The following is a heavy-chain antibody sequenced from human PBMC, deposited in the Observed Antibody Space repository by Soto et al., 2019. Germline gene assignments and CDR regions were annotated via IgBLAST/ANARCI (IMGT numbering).Heavy chain of an antibody. Sequence: ETLSLTCTVSGGPISSYYWSWIRQPPGKGLEWIGYIYYSGSTNYNPSLKSRVTISVDTSKNQISLKLSSVTAADTAVYYCARLPQGDGYYDFWSGSKMNWFDPWGQGTLVTVSS. J-gene: IGHJ5*02. CDR1: GGPISSYY. CDR3: ARLPQGDGYYDFWSGSKMNWFDP. V-gene: IGHV4-59*01. D-gene: IGHD3-3*01. CDR2: IYYSGST.